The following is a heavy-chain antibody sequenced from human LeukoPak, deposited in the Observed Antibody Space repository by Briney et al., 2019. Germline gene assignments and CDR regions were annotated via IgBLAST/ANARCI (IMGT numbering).Heavy chain of an antibody. CDR3: ARDHGYSGYDPIDY. V-gene: IGHV3-33*01. CDR1: GFTFSSYG. Sequence: GGSLRLSCAASGFTFSSYGMHWVRQAPGKGLEWVAVIWYDGSNKYYADSVKGRFTISRDNSKNTLYLQMNSLRAEDTAVYYCARDHGYSGYDPIDYWGQGTLVTVSS. J-gene: IGHJ4*02. CDR2: IWYDGSNK. D-gene: IGHD5-12*01.